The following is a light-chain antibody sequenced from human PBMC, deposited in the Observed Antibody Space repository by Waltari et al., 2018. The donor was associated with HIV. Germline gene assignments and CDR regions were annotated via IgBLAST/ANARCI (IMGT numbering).Light chain of an antibody. CDR1: SSNIRNNC. J-gene: IGLJ2*01. CDR3: AAAWDDSLNGPV. V-gene: IGLV1-36*01. Sequence: QSVLTQPPSVSEDPRQRVTLACSGCSSNIRNNCVIWYKQLPGKAPKLLIYYDDLLPSGVSDRFSGSKSGTSASLAISGLQSEDEADYYCAAAWDDSLNGPVFGGGTKLTVL. CDR2: YDD.